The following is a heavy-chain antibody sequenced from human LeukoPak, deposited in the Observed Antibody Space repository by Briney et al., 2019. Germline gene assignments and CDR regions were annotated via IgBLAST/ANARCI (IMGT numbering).Heavy chain of an antibody. CDR3: ARDMYYYGSGRHFQY. J-gene: IGHJ1*01. V-gene: IGHV3-48*01. D-gene: IGHD3-10*01. Sequence: GGSLRLSCAASGFTFSSYSMNWVRQAPGKGLEWVSYISSSSSTIYYADSVKGRFTISRDNAKNSLYLQMNSLRSEDTASYYCARDMYYYGSGRHFQYWGQGTLVTVSS. CDR1: GFTFSSYS. CDR2: ISSSSSTI.